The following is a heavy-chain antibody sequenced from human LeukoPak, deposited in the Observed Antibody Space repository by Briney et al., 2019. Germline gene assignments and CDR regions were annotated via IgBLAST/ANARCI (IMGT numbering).Heavy chain of an antibody. D-gene: IGHD3-10*01. CDR3: ARADGAFDY. CDR1: GFTFSNYW. CDR2: IKQDGSEK. Sequence: GGSLRLSCAVSGFTFSNYWLTRVRQAPGQGLEWVANIKQDGSEKHYVDSVKGRFTISRDNAKNSLYLQMNSLRAEDTAVYYCARADGAFDYWGQGTLVTASS. J-gene: IGHJ4*02. V-gene: IGHV3-7*01.